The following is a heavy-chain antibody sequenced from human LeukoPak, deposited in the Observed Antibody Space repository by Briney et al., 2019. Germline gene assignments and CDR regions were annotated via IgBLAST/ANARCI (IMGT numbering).Heavy chain of an antibody. D-gene: IGHD1-26*01. J-gene: IGHJ4*02. CDR2: ISPSNISS. V-gene: IGHV3-23*01. CDR1: GFTFSSYA. Sequence: GGSLRLSCAASGFTFSSYAMSWVRQAPGKGLEWVSSISPSNISSYYADSVRGRFTISRDNSKNTLYLQMNSLRAEDTAVYYCAKDVGSRATNFDCWGQGTLVSVSS. CDR3: AKDVGSRATNFDC.